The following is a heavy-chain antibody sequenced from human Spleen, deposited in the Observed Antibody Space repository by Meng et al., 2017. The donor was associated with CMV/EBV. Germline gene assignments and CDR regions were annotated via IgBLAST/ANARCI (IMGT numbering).Heavy chain of an antibody. V-gene: IGHV3-23*01. D-gene: IGHD4-11*01. CDR2: MDGRGGST. Sequence: GESLKISCAASGFTFSNYNMNWVRQAPGKGLEWVSGMDGRGGSTYYADSVKGRFTISRDTSKNMLYLQMNSLRAEDTALYYCAKESAVTGAFDIWGQGTMVTV. CDR3: AKESAVTGAFDI. CDR1: GFTFSNYN. J-gene: IGHJ3*02.